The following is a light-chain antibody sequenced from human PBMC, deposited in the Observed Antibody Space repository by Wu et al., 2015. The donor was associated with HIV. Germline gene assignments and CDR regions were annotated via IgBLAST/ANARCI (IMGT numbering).Light chain of an antibody. Sequence: EIVMTQSPATLSVSPGERATLSCRASQSVNSNLAWYQQKPGQAPRLLIYGVSRRATGIPERFSGGGSGTDFTLTISRPEPEDFAVYYCQQYGSSPMYTFGQGTKLEIK. CDR3: QQYGSSPMYT. V-gene: IGKV3-20*01. CDR2: GVS. CDR1: QSVNSN. J-gene: IGKJ2*01.